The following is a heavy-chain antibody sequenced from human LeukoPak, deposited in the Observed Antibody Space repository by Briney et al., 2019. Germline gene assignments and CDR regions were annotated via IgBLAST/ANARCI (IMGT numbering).Heavy chain of an antibody. V-gene: IGHV1-2*06. CDR1: GYALTDYY. CDR2: INPNSGGT. J-gene: IGHJ4*02. D-gene: IGHD3-22*01. CDR3: ARVGYYESSGYYEY. Sequence: ASVKVSCKASGYALTDYYMHWVRQAPGQGLEWMGRINPNSGGTNYAQKFQGRVTMTRDTSISTVYMELSRLRSDDTAVYYCARVGYYESSGYYEYWGQGTLVTVSS.